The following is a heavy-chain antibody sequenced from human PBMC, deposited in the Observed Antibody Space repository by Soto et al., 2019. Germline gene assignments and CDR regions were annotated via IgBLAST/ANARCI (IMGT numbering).Heavy chain of an antibody. V-gene: IGHV1-3*01. Sequence: QVQLVQSGGEVKKPGASVKVSCKASGYTFTSYAMHWVRQAPGQRLERMGWFNAGNGNTKYSQKFQGRVTITRDTSASTAYMEHSSLRSEDPAVYYCARGNPTVTTGFAPWGHGTLVPV. CDR1: GYTFTSYA. CDR3: ARGNPTVTTGFAP. J-gene: IGHJ5*02. CDR2: FNAGNGNT. D-gene: IGHD4-17*01.